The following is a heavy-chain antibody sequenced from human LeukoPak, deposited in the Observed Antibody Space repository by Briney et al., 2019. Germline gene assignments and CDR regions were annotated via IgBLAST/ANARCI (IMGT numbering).Heavy chain of an antibody. D-gene: IGHD6-19*01. V-gene: IGHV7-4-1*02. Sequence: ASVKVSCKASGYTFTSYAMNWVRQAPGQGLEWMGWINTNTGNPTYAQGFTGRFVFSLDTSVSTAYLQISSLKAEDTAVYYCAREAGSGWYYCYYYMDVWGKGTTVTISS. J-gene: IGHJ6*03. CDR3: AREAGSGWYYCYYYMDV. CDR1: GYTFTSYA. CDR2: INTNTGNP.